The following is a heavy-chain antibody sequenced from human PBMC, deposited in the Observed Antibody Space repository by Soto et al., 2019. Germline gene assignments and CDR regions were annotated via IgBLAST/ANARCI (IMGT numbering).Heavy chain of an antibody. CDR2: IYYSGST. J-gene: IGHJ4*02. CDR1: GGSISSGDYY. Sequence: PSETLSLTCTVSGGSISSGDYYWSWIRQPPGKGLEWIGYIYYSGSTYYNPSLKSRVTISVDTSKNQFSLKLSSVTAADTAVYYCARDSRWLQSPYSFDSWGQGTLVT. V-gene: IGHV4-30-4*01. CDR3: ARDSRWLQSPYSFDS. D-gene: IGHD5-12*01.